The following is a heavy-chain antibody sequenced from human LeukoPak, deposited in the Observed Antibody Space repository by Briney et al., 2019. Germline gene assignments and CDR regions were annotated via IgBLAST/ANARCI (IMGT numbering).Heavy chain of an antibody. J-gene: IGHJ4*02. Sequence: SETLSLTRAVYGGSLSGHYWSWIRQPPGKGLEWIGEINHSGSTNYNPSLKSRVTISVDTSKNQFSLKLNSVTAADTAVYYCARGGPLTYDIVVVVAATHMFDYWGQGTLVTVSS. CDR2: INHSGST. CDR3: ARGGPLTYDIVVVVAATHMFDY. CDR1: GGSLSGHY. D-gene: IGHD2-15*01. V-gene: IGHV4-34*01.